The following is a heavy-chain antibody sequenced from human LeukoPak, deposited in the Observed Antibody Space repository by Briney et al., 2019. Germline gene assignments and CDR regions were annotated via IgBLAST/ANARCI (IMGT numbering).Heavy chain of an antibody. CDR3: AMPGRYYGSGSYSPFDY. CDR1: GFTFSSYA. CDR2: ISGNGGST. J-gene: IGHJ4*02. Sequence: PGGSLRLXCAASGFTFSSYAMSWVRQAPGKGLEWVSAISGNGGSTYYADSVKGRFTISRDNSKNTLYLQMNSLRAEDTAVYYCAMPGRYYGSGSYSPFDYWGQGTLVTVSS. V-gene: IGHV3-23*01. D-gene: IGHD3-10*01.